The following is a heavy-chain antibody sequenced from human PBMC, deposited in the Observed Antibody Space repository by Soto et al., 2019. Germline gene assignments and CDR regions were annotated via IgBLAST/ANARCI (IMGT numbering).Heavy chain of an antibody. Sequence: SETLSLTCTVSGGSITSYYWSWIRQPPGKGLEWIGHIYYSGITDYNPSLKSRVTISVDTSKSQFSLKLSSVTAADTAVYYCARGGGVYYFDYGGQGPQVTVSS. CDR3: ARGGGVYYFDY. D-gene: IGHD2-8*02. CDR1: GGSITSYY. J-gene: IGHJ4*02. CDR2: IYYSGIT. V-gene: IGHV4-59*01.